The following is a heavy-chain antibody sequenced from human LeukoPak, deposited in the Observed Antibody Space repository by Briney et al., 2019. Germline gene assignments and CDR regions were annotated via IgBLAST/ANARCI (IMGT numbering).Heavy chain of an antibody. CDR3: AMRSLYYYDSSDPGYFDY. CDR2: INPNSGGT. Sequence: ASVKVSCKASGYTFTGYYIHWVRQAPGQGLEWMGWINPNSGGTNYAQKFQGRVTMTRDTSISTAYMELSRLRSDDTAVYYCAMRSLYYYDSSDPGYFDYWGQGTLVTVSS. CDR1: GYTFTGYY. V-gene: IGHV1-2*02. D-gene: IGHD3-22*01. J-gene: IGHJ4*02.